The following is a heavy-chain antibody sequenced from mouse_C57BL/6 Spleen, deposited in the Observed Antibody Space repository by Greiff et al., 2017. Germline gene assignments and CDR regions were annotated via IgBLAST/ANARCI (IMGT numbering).Heavy chain of an antibody. CDR3: ARPSYYYGSTLYYAMDY. D-gene: IGHD1-1*01. CDR2: INPSSGYT. Sequence: QVQLQQSGAELAKPGASVKLSCKASGYTFTSYWMHWVKQRPGQGLEWIGYINPSSGYTKYNQKFKDKATLTADKSSSTAYMQLGSLTYEDSAVYYCARPSYYYGSTLYYAMDYWGQGTSVTVSS. J-gene: IGHJ4*01. V-gene: IGHV1-7*01. CDR1: GYTFTSYW.